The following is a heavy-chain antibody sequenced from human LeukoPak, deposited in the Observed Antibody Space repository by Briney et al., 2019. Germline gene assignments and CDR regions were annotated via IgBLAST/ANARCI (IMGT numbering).Heavy chain of an antibody. CDR2: IKEDGSQK. D-gene: IGHD6-19*01. CDR3: ARDSGWFRFDY. V-gene: IGHV3-7*01. Sequence: GGSLRLSCAASGFTFSSFWMTWVRQAPGKGLEWVANIKEDGSQKYYVDSVKGPFTISRDNAKNSLFLQTNSLRVDDTAVYYCARDSGWFRFDYWGQGTLDTVSS. CDR1: GFTFSSFW. J-gene: IGHJ4*02.